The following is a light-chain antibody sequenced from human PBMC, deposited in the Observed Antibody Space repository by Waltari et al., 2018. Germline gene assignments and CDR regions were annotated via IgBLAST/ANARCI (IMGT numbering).Light chain of an antibody. CDR1: QSVLYSSNNKNY. Sequence: DIVMTQSPDSLAVSLGERATINCKSSQSVLYSSNNKNYLAWYQQKPGKPPKLLIYWASTRESGVPDRFSGSRSGTEFTLTISSLQAEDVAVYYCQQYYSTPPTFGGGTKVEIK. CDR3: QQYYSTPPT. J-gene: IGKJ4*01. CDR2: WAS. V-gene: IGKV4-1*01.